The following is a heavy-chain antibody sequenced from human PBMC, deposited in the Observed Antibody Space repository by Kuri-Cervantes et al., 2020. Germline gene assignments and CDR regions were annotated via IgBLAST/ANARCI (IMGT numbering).Heavy chain of an antibody. J-gene: IGHJ4*02. V-gene: IGHV4-39*01. CDR2: IYYSGST. D-gene: IGHD3-3*01. CDR1: GGSISSSSYY. CDR3: ARTYYDFWSGYYDY. Sequence: SETLSLTCTVSGGSISSSSYYWGWIRQPPGKGLEWIGSIYYSGSTYYNPSLKSRVTISVDTSKNQFSLKLSCVTAADTAVYYCARTYYDFWSGYYDYWGQGTLVTVSS.